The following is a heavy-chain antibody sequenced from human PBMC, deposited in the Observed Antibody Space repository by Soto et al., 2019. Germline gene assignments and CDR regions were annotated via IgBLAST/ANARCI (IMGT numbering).Heavy chain of an antibody. CDR1: GYTFTSYG. V-gene: IGHV1-18*04. CDR2: ISAYNGNT. D-gene: IGHD2-2*01. CDR3: ARGCSSNSCYEHYYYYYGMDV. Sequence: ASVKVSCKASGYTFTSYGISWVRQAPGQGLEWMGWISAYNGNTNYAQKLQGRVTMTTDTSTSTGYMELRSLRSDDTAVYYCARGCSSNSCYEHYYYYYGMDVWGQGTTVTVYS. J-gene: IGHJ6*02.